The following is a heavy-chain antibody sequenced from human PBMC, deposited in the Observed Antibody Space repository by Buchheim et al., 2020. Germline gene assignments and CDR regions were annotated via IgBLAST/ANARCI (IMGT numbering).Heavy chain of an antibody. Sequence: EVQLLESGGGLVQPGGSLRLSCAASGFTFSSYAMSWVRQAPGKGLEWLSYISASGSTIYYTDSVKGRFTISRDNAKDSLYLQTNSLRAEDTALYYCARGRYRSSFVSSWFAPWGQGTL. CDR3: ARGRYRSSFVSSWFAP. V-gene: IGHV3-48*03. CDR2: ISASGSTI. J-gene: IGHJ5*02. CDR1: GFTFSSYA. D-gene: IGHD6-19*01.